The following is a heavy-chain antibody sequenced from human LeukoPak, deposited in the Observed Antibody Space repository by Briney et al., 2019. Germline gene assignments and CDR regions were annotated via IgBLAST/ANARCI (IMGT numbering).Heavy chain of an antibody. D-gene: IGHD3-10*01. V-gene: IGHV3-23*01. Sequence: GGSLRLSCAASGFTFSNYAMNWVRQAPGKGLEWVTGIGGSDGSTYYADSVKGRFTISRDNAKNSLYLQMNSLRAEDTAVYYCAKTMVRGDTSRPFDYWGQGTLVTVSS. CDR1: GFTFSNYA. CDR2: IGGSDGST. J-gene: IGHJ4*02. CDR3: AKTMVRGDTSRPFDY.